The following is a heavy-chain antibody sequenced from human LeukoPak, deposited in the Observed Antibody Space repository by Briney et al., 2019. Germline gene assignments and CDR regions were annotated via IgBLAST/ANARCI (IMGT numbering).Heavy chain of an antibody. CDR3: ARFANSGSSDFDY. J-gene: IGHJ4*02. CDR2: IYSGGST. D-gene: IGHD1-26*01. Sequence: GGSLRLSCAASGFTVSSNYMSWVRQAPGKGLEWVSVIYSGGSTYYADSVKGRFTISRDNSKNTLYLQMNSLRAEDTAVYYCARFANSGSSDFDYWGQGTLVTVSS. V-gene: IGHV3-53*01. CDR1: GFTVSSNY.